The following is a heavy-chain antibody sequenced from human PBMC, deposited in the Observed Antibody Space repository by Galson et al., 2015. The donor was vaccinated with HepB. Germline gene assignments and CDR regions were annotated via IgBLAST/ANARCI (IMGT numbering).Heavy chain of an antibody. Sequence: LSLTCIVSGGSISSYYWNWFRQPAGKGLEWIGRIYSSGSTNYNPSLKSRVTMSVDTSRNQFSLKLTSVTAADTAVYYCARDHYDSGGYYYSYDYWGQGTLVTVSS. CDR1: GGSISSYY. J-gene: IGHJ4*02. V-gene: IGHV4-4*07. D-gene: IGHD3-22*01. CDR3: ARDHYDSGGYYYSYDY. CDR2: IYSSGST.